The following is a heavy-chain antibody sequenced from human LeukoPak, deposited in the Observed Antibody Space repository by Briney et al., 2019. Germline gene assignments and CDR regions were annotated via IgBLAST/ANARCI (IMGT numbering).Heavy chain of an antibody. CDR3: AKSGSSGWNYYYYYYMDV. J-gene: IGHJ6*03. CDR1: GFTFTSYN. CDR2: IYSGGST. D-gene: IGHD6-19*01. Sequence: GGSLRLSCAASGFTFTSYNMNWVRQAPGKGLEWVSLIYSGGSTYYADSVKGRFTISRDNSKNTLYLQMNSLRAEDTAVYYCAKSGSSGWNYYYYYYMDVWGKGTTVTISS. V-gene: IGHV3-66*01.